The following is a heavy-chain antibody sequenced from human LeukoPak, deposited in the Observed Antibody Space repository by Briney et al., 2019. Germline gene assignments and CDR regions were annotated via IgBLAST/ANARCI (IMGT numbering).Heavy chain of an antibody. CDR1: GFTFDDYG. CDR2: ISGSGGST. Sequence: GGSLRLSCAASGFTFDDYGMSWVRQAPGKGLEWVSAISGSGGSTYYADSVKGRFTISRDNSKNTLYLQMNSLRAEDTAVYYCANDGAYYDSSTDAFDIWGQGTMVTVSS. V-gene: IGHV3-23*01. D-gene: IGHD3-22*01. CDR3: ANDGAYYDSSTDAFDI. J-gene: IGHJ3*02.